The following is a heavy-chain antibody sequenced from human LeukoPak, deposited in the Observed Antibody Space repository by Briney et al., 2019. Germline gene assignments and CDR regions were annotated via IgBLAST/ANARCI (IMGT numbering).Heavy chain of an antibody. D-gene: IGHD1-26*01. J-gene: IGHJ4*02. CDR2: ISAYNGNT. CDR3: ARDVLQWELAFDY. Sequence: GASVKVSCKASGGTFSSYAISWVRQAPGQGLEWMGWISAYNGNTNYAQKLQGRVTMTTDTSTSTAYMELRSLRSDDTAVYYCARDVLQWELAFDYWGQGTLVTVSS. CDR1: GGTFSSYA. V-gene: IGHV1-18*01.